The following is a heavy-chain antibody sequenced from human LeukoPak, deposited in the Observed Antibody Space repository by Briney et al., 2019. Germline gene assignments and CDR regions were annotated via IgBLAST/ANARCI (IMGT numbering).Heavy chain of an antibody. V-gene: IGHV3-23*01. J-gene: IGHJ4*02. CDR1: GFTFINYA. CDR2: ISGSGGST. CDR3: ARAFDGYDLGYFDY. Sequence: GGSLRLSCAASGFTFINYAMSWVRQAPGKGLEWVSAISGSGGSTYYADSVKGHFTISRDNSKSTLYLQMNSLRAEDTAVYYCARAFDGYDLGYFDYWGQGTLVPVSS. D-gene: IGHD5-12*01.